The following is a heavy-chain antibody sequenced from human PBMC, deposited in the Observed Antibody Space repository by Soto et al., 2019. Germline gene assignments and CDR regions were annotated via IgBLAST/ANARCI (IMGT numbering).Heavy chain of an antibody. CDR3: ARQNTAMVDHDAFYR. D-gene: IGHD5-18*01. Sequence: ASVKVSCKASGYTFTSYDINWVRQATGQGLEWMGWMNPNSGNTGYAQKFQGRVTMTRNTSISTAYMELSSLRSEDTAVYYCARQNTAMVDHDAFYRWRQRTMFTASS. CDR1: GYTFTSYD. V-gene: IGHV1-8*01. J-gene: IGHJ3*01. CDR2: MNPNSGNT.